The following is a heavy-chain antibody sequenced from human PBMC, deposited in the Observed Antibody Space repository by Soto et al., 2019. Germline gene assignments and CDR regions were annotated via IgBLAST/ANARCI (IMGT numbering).Heavy chain of an antibody. Sequence: EASVKVSCKASGGTFSSYAISWVRQAPGQGLEWMGGIIPIFGTANYAQRFQGRVTITADESTSTAYMELSSLRSEDTAVYYCARDGGSGSYGFYYYGMDVWGQGTTVTVSS. CDR3: ARDGGSGSYGFYYYGMDV. J-gene: IGHJ6*02. V-gene: IGHV1-69*13. CDR1: GGTFSSYA. CDR2: IIPIFGTA. D-gene: IGHD3-10*01.